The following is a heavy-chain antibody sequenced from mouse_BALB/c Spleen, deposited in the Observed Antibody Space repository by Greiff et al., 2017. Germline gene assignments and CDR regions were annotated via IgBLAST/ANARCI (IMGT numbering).Heavy chain of an antibody. CDR1: GFTFSSYG. Sequence: EVHLVESGGGLVQPGGSLKLSCAASGFTFSSYGMSWVRQTPDKRLELVATINSNGGSTYYPDSVKGRFTISRDNAKNTLYLQMSSLKSEDTAMYYCASYGYAYWGQGTLVTVSA. V-gene: IGHV5-6-3*01. D-gene: IGHD2-2*01. CDR3: ASYGYAY. J-gene: IGHJ3*01. CDR2: INSNGGST.